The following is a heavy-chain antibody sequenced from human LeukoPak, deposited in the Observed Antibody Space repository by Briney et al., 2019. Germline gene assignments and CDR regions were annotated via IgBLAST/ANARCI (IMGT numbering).Heavy chain of an antibody. CDR1: GFTFNNYA. CDR2: ISDNGGDT. J-gene: IGHJ4*02. V-gene: IGHV3-23*01. CDR3: AKAYHDSGCLIDY. D-gene: IGHD6-19*01. Sequence: GGSLRLSCAASGFTFNNYAMSWVRQAPGKGLEWVSAISDNGGDTKYADSVKGRFTISRDNSKNTLYLQMNSLRAEDTAVYYCAKAYHDSGCLIDYWGQGTLVTVSS.